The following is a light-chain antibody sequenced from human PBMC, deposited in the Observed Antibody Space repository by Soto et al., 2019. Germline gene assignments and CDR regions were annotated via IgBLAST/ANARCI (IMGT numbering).Light chain of an antibody. CDR1: QGVSSY. CDR3: QQRSNWHRVT. CDR2: DAS. J-gene: IGKJ5*01. V-gene: IGKV3D-11*01. Sequence: EIVLTQSPATLSLSPGERATLSCRASQGVSSYLAWYQQKPGQAPRLLIYDASNRATGIPARFSGSEPGTDFTLTISSLEPEDFAVYYCQQRSNWHRVTFGQGTRLEIK.